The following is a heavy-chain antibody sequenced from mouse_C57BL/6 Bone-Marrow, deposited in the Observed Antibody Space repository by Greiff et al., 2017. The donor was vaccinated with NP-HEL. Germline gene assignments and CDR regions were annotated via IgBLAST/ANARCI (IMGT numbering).Heavy chain of an antibody. D-gene: IGHD3-3*01. V-gene: IGHV1-61*01. J-gene: IGHJ2*01. CDR3: ARNPARDYFDY. CDR2: IYPSDSET. CDR1: GYTFTSYW. Sequence: QVQLQQPGAELVRPGSSVKLSCKASGYTFTSYWMDWVKQRPGQGLEWIGNIYPSDSETHYNQKFKDKATLTVDKSSSTAYMQLSSLTSEDSAVYYCARNPARDYFDYWGQGTTLTVSS.